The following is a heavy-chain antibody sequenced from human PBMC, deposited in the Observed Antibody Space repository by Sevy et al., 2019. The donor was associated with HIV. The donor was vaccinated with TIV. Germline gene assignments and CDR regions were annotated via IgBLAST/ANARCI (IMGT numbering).Heavy chain of an antibody. Sequence: GGSLRLSCAASGFTFTNYWMHWVRQAPGKGLVWFSRVDNDGSGTNYADSLKGRFTISRDNAKNTVYLQMNSLRAEDTAVYYCTRDMYGIDYWGQGTLVTVSS. J-gene: IGHJ4*02. CDR1: GFTFTNYW. D-gene: IGHD2-8*01. CDR3: TRDMYGIDY. CDR2: VDNDGSGT. V-gene: IGHV3-74*01.